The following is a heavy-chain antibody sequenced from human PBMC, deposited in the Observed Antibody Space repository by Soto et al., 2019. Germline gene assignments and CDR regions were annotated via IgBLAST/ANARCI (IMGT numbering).Heavy chain of an antibody. Sequence: GGSLRLSCAASGFTFSDYFLNWIRQAPGKGLQWLSYVSSSSTTMFYADSVKGRFTIFRDNAKNSLYLQMNSLRAEDTAVYYCARGRAGGYFDSWGPGTLVTVSS. D-gene: IGHD6-13*01. CDR2: VSSSSTTM. CDR1: GFTFSDYF. CDR3: ARGRAGGYFDS. V-gene: IGHV3-11*01. J-gene: IGHJ4*02.